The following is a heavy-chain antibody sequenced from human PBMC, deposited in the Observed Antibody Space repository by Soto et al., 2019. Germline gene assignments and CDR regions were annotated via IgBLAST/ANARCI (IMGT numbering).Heavy chain of an antibody. J-gene: IGHJ4*02. CDR2: IYYSGST. CDR1: GGSISSGGYY. D-gene: IGHD3-10*01. Sequence: QVQLQESGPGLVKPSQTLSLTCTVSGGSISSGGYYWSWIRQHPGKGLEWIGYIYYSGSTYYNPSLNDRVTIAVDTSKNQFSLKLSSVTAADTAVYSCARGVTMVRGVIHTPYFDYWGQGTLVTVSS. CDR3: ARGVTMVRGVIHTPYFDY. V-gene: IGHV4-31*03.